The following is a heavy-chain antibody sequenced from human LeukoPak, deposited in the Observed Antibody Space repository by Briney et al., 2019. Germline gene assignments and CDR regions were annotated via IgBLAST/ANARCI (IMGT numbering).Heavy chain of an antibody. CDR2: ITGSSTWT. CDR1: GFSFGTFG. CDR3: ARELVSLGTGYFDL. J-gene: IGHJ2*01. V-gene: IGHV3-23*01. D-gene: IGHD3/OR15-3a*01. Sequence: LGGSLRLSCEASGFSFGTFGMTWVRQAPGKGLEWVSSITGSSTWTYYADSVRGRFTISRDNSKNSLHLQMNNLTADDTAIYYCARELVSLGTGYFDLWGRGTLVTVAS.